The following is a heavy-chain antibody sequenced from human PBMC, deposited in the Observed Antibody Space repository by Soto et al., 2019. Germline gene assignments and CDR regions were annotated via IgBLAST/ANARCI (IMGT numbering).Heavy chain of an antibody. J-gene: IGHJ5*02. V-gene: IGHV1-69*13. CDR3: AVGYSSSWYNAS. Sequence: GASVKVSCKASGGTFSSFALSWVRLAPGQGLEWMGGFIPIFETANYAQKFQDRVTITADESTTTAFMELNSLRSDDTAVYYCAVGYSSSWYNASWGQGTLVTVYS. CDR2: FIPIFETA. CDR1: GGTFSSFA. D-gene: IGHD6-13*01.